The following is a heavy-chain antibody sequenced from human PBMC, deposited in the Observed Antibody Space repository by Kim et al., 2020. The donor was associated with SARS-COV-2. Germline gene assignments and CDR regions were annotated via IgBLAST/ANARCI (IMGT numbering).Heavy chain of an antibody. D-gene: IGHD3-3*01. CDR3: ARDLLDDIPYDFWSGYLWNV. Sequence: SETLSLTCTVSGGSISSSSYYWGWIRQPPGKGLEWIGSIYYSGSTYYNPSLKSRVTISVDTSKNQFSLKLSSVTAADTAVYYCARDLLDDIPYDFWSGYLWNVWGQGTTVTVSS. V-gene: IGHV4-39*07. CDR1: GGSISSSSYY. J-gene: IGHJ6*02. CDR2: IYYSGST.